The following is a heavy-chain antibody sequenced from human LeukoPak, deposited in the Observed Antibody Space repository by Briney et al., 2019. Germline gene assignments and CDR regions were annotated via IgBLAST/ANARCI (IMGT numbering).Heavy chain of an antibody. CDR1: GFTFDDYA. CDR3: AKWGSERFLEWLLVAGSGGSGMDV. V-gene: IGHV3-9*01. J-gene: IGHJ6*02. Sequence: GGSLRLSCAASGFTFDDYAMHWVRQAPGKGLEWVSGISWNSGSIGYADSVKGRFTISRDNAKNSLYLQMNSLRAEDTALYYCAKWGSERFLEWLLVAGSGGSGMDVWGQGTTVTVSS. CDR2: ISWNSGSI. D-gene: IGHD3-3*01.